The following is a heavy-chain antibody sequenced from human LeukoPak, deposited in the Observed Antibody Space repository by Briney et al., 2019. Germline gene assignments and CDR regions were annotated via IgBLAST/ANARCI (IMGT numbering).Heavy chain of an antibody. V-gene: IGHV1-46*01. D-gene: IGHD2-2*01. J-gene: IGHJ5*02. CDR1: GYTFTSYY. Sequence: ASVKVSCKASGYTFTSYYMHWVRQAPGQGLEWMGIINPSGGSTSYAQKFQGRVTMTRDTYTSTVYMELSSLRSEDTAVYYCARDDCSSTSCYFEQQSEPPWGQGTLVTVSS. CDR2: INPSGGST. CDR3: ARDDCSSTSCYFEQQSEPP.